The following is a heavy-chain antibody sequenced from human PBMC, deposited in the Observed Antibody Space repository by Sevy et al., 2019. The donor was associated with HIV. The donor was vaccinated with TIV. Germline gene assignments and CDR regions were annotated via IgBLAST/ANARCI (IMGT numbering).Heavy chain of an antibody. V-gene: IGHV3-11*01. CDR1: GFTLSDYY. D-gene: IGHD5-12*01. CDR2: ISSSGSTI. CDR3: ARETRDGYNPFDY. Sequence: GGSLRLSCAASGFTLSDYYMSWIRQAPGKGLEWVSYISSSGSTIYYADSVKGRFTISRDNAKNSLYLQMNSLRAEDTAVYYCARETRDGYNPFDYWGQGTLVTVSS. J-gene: IGHJ4*02.